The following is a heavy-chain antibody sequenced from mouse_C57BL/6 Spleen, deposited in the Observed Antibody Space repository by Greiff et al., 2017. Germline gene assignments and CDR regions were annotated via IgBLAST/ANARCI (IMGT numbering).Heavy chain of an antibody. CDR2: IWRGGST. J-gene: IGHJ1*03. D-gene: IGHD1-1*01. V-gene: IGHV2-5*01. CDR1: GFSLTSYG. Sequence: VQLQESGPGLVQPSQSLSITCTVSGFSLTSYGVHWVRQSPGKGLEWLGVIWRGGSTDYNAAFMSRLSITTDNSKSQVFFKRSSLQAEHTAIYYCAKKDGSSHLNWYFDVWGTGTGVTVCS. CDR3: AKKDGSSHLNWYFDV.